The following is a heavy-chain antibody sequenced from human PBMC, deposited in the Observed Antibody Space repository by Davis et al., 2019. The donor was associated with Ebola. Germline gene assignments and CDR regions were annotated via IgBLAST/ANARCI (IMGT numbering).Heavy chain of an antibody. CDR1: GYTFTSYG. J-gene: IGHJ4*02. V-gene: IGHV1-18*01. D-gene: IGHD1-26*01. CDR3: ARDKSGSYGLSYFDY. Sequence: ASVKVSCKASGYTFTSYGISWVRQAPGQGLEWMGWISAYNGSTSYAQKFQGRVTMTRDTSTSTVYMELSSLRSEDTAVYYCARDKSGSYGLSYFDYWGQGTLVTVSS. CDR2: ISAYNGST.